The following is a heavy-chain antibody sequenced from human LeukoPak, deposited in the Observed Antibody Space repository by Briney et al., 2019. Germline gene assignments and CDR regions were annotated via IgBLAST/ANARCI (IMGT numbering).Heavy chain of an antibody. J-gene: IGHJ4*02. CDR3: ASFDPYYYDSSGYPFDY. CDR2: INPNSGGT. CDR1: GYTFTGYY. V-gene: IGHV1-2*02. D-gene: IGHD3-22*01. Sequence: ASVKVSCKASGYTFTGYYMHWVRQAPGQGLEWMGWINPNSGGTSYAQKFQGRVTMTRDTSISTAYMELSRLRSDDTAVYYCASFDPYYYDSSGYPFDYWGQGTLVTVSS.